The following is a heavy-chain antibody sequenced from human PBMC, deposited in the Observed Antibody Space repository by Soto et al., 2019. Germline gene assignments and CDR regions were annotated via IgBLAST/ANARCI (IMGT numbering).Heavy chain of an antibody. J-gene: IGHJ3*01. D-gene: IGHD3-3*02. CDR2: FYGDDTT. V-gene: IGHV3-66*01. Sequence: GGSLRLSCAASGFVVSGNYMSWVRQAPGKGLEWVSVFYGDDTTYYADSVKGRFIISRDSSKNTLYLHMNSLRAEDTAVYYCARIRAQLNAFDVWGQGAMVTVS. CDR3: ARIRAQLNAFDV. CDR1: GFVVSGNY.